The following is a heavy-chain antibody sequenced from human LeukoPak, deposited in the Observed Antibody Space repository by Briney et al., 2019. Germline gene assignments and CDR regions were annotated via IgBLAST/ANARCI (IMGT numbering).Heavy chain of an antibody. CDR2: IYYSGST. CDR1: GGAISSYY. V-gene: IGHV4-59*08. J-gene: IGHJ4*02. Sequence: SEPLSLPCTLSGGAISSYYGSWLRQPPGEGNEWIGYIYYSGSTNYNPSLKSRVTISVDTSKIQFSLKLSSVTAADTAVYYCARRGYCSSPSCYGFDYWGQGTLVTVSS. CDR3: ARRGYCSSPSCYGFDY. D-gene: IGHD2-2*01.